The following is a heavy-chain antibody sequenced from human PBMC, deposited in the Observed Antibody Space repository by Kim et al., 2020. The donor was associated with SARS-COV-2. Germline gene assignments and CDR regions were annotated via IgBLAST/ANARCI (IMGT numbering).Heavy chain of an antibody. V-gene: IGHV4-31*03. Sequence: SETLSLTCTVSGGSISSGGYYWSWIRQHPGKGLEWIGYIYYSGSTYYNPSLKSRVTISVDTSKNQFSLKLSSVTAADTAVYYCARVRRDTYYYYGMDVWGQGTTVTVSS. J-gene: IGHJ6*02. CDR1: GGSISSGGYY. CDR2: IYYSGST. D-gene: IGHD3-16*01. CDR3: ARVRRDTYYYYGMDV.